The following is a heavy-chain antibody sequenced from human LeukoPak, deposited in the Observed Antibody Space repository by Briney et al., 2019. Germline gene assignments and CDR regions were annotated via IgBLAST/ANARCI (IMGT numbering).Heavy chain of an antibody. CDR3: VYRASSLSGMAV. D-gene: IGHD3-16*02. V-gene: IGHV3-48*02. CDR1: GFTFSSYS. J-gene: IGHJ6*03. Sequence: GGSLRLSCAASGFTFSSYSMNWVRQAPGKGLEWVSYISSSSTTIYYADSVKSRFTISRDNAKNSLYLQMNSLRDEDTAVYYCVYRASSLSGMAVWGKGTTVTVSS. CDR2: ISSSSTTI.